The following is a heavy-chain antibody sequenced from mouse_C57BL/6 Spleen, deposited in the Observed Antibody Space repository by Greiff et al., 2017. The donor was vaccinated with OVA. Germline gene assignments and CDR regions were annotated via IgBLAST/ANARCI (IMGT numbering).Heavy chain of an antibody. V-gene: IGHV5-17*01. CDR2: ISRGSSTI. D-gene: IGHD3-3*01. CDR1: GFTFSDYG. J-gene: IGHJ2*01. CDR3: ARQGDHCDY. Sequence: EVKLVESGGGLVKPGGSLKLSCAASGFTFSDYGMHWVRQAPEKGLEWVAYISRGSSTIYYADTVKGRFTIARDNAKNTLFLQMTSLRSEDTAMYYCARQGDHCDYWGQGTTLTVSS.